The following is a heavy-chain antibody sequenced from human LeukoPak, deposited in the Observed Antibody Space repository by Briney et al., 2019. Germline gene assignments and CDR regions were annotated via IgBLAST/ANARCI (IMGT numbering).Heavy chain of an antibody. D-gene: IGHD3-10*01. CDR1: GGSFSGYY. CDR3: ARVGGGNYGSGRRYSYMDV. J-gene: IGHJ6*03. Sequence: SETLSLTCAVYGGSFSGYYWSWIRQPPGKGLEWIGEINHSGSTNYNPSLKSRVTISVDTSKNQFSLKLSSVTAADTAVYYCARVGGGNYGSGRRYSYMDVWGKGTTVTVSS. V-gene: IGHV4-34*01. CDR2: INHSGST.